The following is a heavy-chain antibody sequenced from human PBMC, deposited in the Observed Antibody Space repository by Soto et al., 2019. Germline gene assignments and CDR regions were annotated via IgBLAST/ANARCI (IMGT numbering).Heavy chain of an antibody. Sequence: SETLSLTCAVDGGSFSGYYWSWIRQPPGKGLEWIGEINHSGSTNYIPSLKSRVTISVDTSKNQFSLKLISVTAADTAVYYCARVGRDYGMDVWGQGTTVTVSS. CDR2: INHSGST. J-gene: IGHJ6*02. V-gene: IGHV4-34*01. CDR3: ARVGRDYGMDV. CDR1: GGSFSGYY.